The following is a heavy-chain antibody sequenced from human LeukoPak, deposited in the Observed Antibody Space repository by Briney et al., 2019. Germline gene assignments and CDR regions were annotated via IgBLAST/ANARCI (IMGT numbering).Heavy chain of an antibody. CDR1: GXAFSGSA. J-gene: IGHJ4*02. Sequence: GGSLRLSCAASGXAFSGSAMHWVRQASGKGLEWVGRIRSKVNSYSTAYAASVSGRFTVSRDDSKNTAYLQMNSLKTEDTAIYYCARSTREVGERYDYWGQGTLLTVSS. V-gene: IGHV3-73*01. CDR3: ARSTREVGERYDY. D-gene: IGHD3-10*01. CDR2: IRSKVNSYST.